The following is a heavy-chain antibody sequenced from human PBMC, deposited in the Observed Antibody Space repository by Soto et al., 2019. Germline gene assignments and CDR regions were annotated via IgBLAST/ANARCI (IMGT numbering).Heavy chain of an antibody. CDR1: GFTFSDYF. D-gene: IGHD2-2*01. V-gene: IGHV3-11*06. J-gene: IGHJ3*01. CDR3: ATNYQEPSDDAFDV. CDR2: ISRNSRYT. Sequence: QVQLVESGGGLVKPGGSLRISCAASGFTFSDYFMAWIRQAPGKGLEWIAYISRNSRYTNFADSVRGRFTISRDNAKNSLYLQMNDLSAEDTAVYYCATNYQEPSDDAFDVWGQGTMVTVSS.